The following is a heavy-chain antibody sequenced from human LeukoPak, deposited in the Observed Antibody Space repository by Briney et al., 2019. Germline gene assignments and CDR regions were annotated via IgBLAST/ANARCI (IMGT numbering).Heavy chain of an antibody. Sequence: APVKVSCKASGYTFTSYGISWVRQAPGQGLEWMGWISAYNGNTNYAQKLQGRVTMTTDTSTSTAYMELRSLRSDDTAVYYCARGLPYYSGYDPESDYWGQGTLVTVSS. CDR1: GYTFTSYG. CDR3: ARGLPYYSGYDPESDY. CDR2: ISAYNGNT. J-gene: IGHJ4*02. D-gene: IGHD5-12*01. V-gene: IGHV1-18*01.